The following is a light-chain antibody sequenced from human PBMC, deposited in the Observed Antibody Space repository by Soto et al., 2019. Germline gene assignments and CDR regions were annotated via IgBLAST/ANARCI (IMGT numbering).Light chain of an antibody. V-gene: IGLV2-14*01. Sequence: QSLLTQPASVSGSPGQSITISCPGTSRDVGGYNYVSWYQQHPGKAPKLMIYDVSNRPSGVSNRFSGSKSGNTASLTISGLQAEDEADYYCSSYTSSSTLDYVFGTGTKVTVL. CDR2: DVS. J-gene: IGLJ1*01. CDR3: SSYTSSSTLDYV. CDR1: SRDVGGYNY.